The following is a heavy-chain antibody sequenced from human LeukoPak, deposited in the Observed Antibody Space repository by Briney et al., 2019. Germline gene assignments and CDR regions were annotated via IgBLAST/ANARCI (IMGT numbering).Heavy chain of an antibody. CDR2: IYYSGST. CDR3: ARHSDIVVVVAATPGAFDI. CDR1: GGSISSSSYY. J-gene: IGHJ3*02. Sequence: SETLSLTCTVSGGSISSSSYYWGWIRQPPGKGLEWIGSIYYSGSTYYNPSLKSRVTISVDTSKNQFSLKLSSVTAADTAVCYCARHSDIVVVVAATPGAFDIWGQGTMVTVSS. V-gene: IGHV4-39*01. D-gene: IGHD2-15*01.